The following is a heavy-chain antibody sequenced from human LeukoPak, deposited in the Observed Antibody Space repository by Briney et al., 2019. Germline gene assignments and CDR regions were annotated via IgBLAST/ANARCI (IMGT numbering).Heavy chain of an antibody. J-gene: IGHJ4*02. V-gene: IGHV1-69*01. CDR2: ITPMFGTA. Sequence: GASVKVSCKASGGIFTSFAINWVRQAPGQGLEWMGGITPMFGTANYAQKFQGRVTITADESTSTAYMELSSLRSEDTAAYYCARDMGGYDFYFYYWGQGTLVTVSS. D-gene: IGHD5-12*01. CDR1: GGIFTSFA. CDR3: ARDMGGYDFYFYY.